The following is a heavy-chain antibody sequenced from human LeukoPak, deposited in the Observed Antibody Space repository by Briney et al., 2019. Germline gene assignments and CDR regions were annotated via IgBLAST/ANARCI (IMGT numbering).Heavy chain of an antibody. D-gene: IGHD5-18*01. V-gene: IGHV1-24*01. Sequence: ASVKVSCKVSGYTLTELSMHWVRQAPGNRLEWLGGFHPEDGETSYAQKFQGRVTMTEDTSTDTAYMELSSLRSEDTAVYYCATDGESGGYSFKNAFDIWGQGTMVTVSS. CDR1: GYTLTELS. CDR2: FHPEDGET. CDR3: ATDGESGGYSFKNAFDI. J-gene: IGHJ3*02.